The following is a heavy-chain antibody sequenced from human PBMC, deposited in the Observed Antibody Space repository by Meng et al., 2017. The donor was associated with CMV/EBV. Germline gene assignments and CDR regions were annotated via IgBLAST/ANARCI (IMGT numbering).Heavy chain of an antibody. D-gene: IGHD4-23*01. CDR3: ARDPSLRWIDY. CDR1: VGSISSSSYY. V-gene: IGHV4-39*07. Sequence: LHRHESGPGLVKPSATLSLTCTVSVGSISSSSYYWGWIRQPPGKGLEWIGSIYYSGSTYYNPSLKSRVTISVDTSKNQFSLRLSSVTAADTAVYYCARDPSLRWIDYWGQGTLVTVSS. CDR2: IYYSGST. J-gene: IGHJ4*02.